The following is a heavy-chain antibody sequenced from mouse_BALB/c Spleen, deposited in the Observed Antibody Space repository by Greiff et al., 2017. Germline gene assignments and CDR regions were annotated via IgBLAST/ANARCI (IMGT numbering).Heavy chain of an antibody. CDR1: GFTFSSFG. V-gene: IGHV5-17*02. D-gene: IGHD1-1*01. CDR2: ISSGSSTI. Sequence: EVKVVESGGGLVQPGGSRKLSCAASGFTFSSFGMHWVRQAPEKGLEWVAYISSGSSTIYYADTVKGRFTISRDNPKNTLFLQMTSLRSEDTAMYYCARGLLRSVDYWGQGTSVTVSS. CDR3: ARGLLRSVDY. J-gene: IGHJ4*01.